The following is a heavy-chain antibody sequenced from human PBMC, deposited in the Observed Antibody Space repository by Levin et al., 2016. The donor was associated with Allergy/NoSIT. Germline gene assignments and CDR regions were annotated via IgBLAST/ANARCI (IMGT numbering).Heavy chain of an antibody. J-gene: IGHJ5*02. CDR2: IVVGSGNT. D-gene: IGHD2-8*01. CDR3: AAEMLDGTKSGP. Sequence: SVKVSCKASGFTFANSIMQWLRQARGQRLEWIGWIVVGSGNTDYAQKFEERVTITRDRSTNTAYMELSSLSSDDTAVYYCAAEMLDGTKSGPWGQGTLVTVSS. CDR1: GFTFANSI. V-gene: IGHV1-58*02.